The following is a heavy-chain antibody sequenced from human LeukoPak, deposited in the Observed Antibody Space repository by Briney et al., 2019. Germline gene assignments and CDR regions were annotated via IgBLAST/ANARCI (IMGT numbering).Heavy chain of an antibody. CDR2: VSGDGDTT. CDR1: GFTFSNYL. D-gene: IGHD5-24*01. Sequence: GGSLRLSCAVSGFTFSNYLMSWVRHAPGKGLEWVSAVSGDGDTTYYTDSVKGRFTISRDNSKNTLYLQMKSLRPEDTALYYCANQRWLQSGKINYFDYWGQGALVTVSS. J-gene: IGHJ4*02. CDR3: ANQRWLQSGKINYFDY. V-gene: IGHV3-23*01.